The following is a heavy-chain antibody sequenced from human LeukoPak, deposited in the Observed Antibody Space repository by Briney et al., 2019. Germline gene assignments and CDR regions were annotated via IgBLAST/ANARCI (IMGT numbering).Heavy chain of an antibody. CDR1: NDSISSGDYY. D-gene: IGHD6-13*01. CDR2: IYYSGST. J-gene: IGHJ4*02. V-gene: IGHV4-39*01. Sequence: PSETLSLTCTVSNDSISSGDYYWNWIRQPPGKGLEWIASIYYSGSTYYNPSLKSRVSISVDTSKNQFSLKLTSVTAADTAVYYCARHDSSNWSSFDYWGQGTLVTVSS. CDR3: ARHDSSNWSSFDY.